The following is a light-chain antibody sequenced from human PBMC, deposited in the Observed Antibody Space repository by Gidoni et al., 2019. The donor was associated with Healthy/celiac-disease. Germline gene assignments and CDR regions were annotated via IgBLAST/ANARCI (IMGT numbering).Light chain of an antibody. V-gene: IGKV3-20*01. CDR1: QSVSSSY. Sequence: EMVLTQTPGTLSLSPGERATLSCRASQSVSSSYLAWYQQKPGQAPRLLIYGASSRATGSPDRFSGSGSGTDFTLTISRLEPEDFAVYYCQQYGSSSWTFXHXTKVEIK. J-gene: IGKJ1*01. CDR3: QQYGSSSWT. CDR2: GAS.